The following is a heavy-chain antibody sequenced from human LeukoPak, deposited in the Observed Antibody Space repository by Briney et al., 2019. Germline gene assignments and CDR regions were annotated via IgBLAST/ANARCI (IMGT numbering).Heavy chain of an antibody. D-gene: IGHD5-24*01. J-gene: IGHJ3*02. Sequence: PGGSLRLSCAASGFTVSSNYMSWVRQAPGKGLEWVSVIYSGGSTYYADSVKGRFTISRDNSKNTLYLQMNSLRAEDTAVYYCAKDRDSMATITPDAFDIWGQGTMVTVSS. CDR3: AKDRDSMATITPDAFDI. CDR2: IYSGGST. V-gene: IGHV3-53*01. CDR1: GFTVSSNY.